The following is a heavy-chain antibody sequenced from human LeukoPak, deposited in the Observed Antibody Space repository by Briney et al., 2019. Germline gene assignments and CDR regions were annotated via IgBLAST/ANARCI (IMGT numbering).Heavy chain of an antibody. D-gene: IGHD1-26*01. Sequence: GGSLRLSCAASGFTLSSYSMHWVRQAPGKGLEWVSSISSSSSYIYYADSVKGRFTISRDNAKNSLFLQMNSLRAGDTAVYYCARGSSNSGSYYNWFDPWGQGTLVTVSS. J-gene: IGHJ5*02. CDR3: ARGSSNSGSYYNWFDP. CDR2: ISSSSSYI. V-gene: IGHV3-21*01. CDR1: GFTLSSYS.